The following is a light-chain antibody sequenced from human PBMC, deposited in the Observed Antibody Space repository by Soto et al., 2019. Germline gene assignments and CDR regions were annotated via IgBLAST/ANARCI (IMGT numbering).Light chain of an antibody. CDR2: EVS. J-gene: IGLJ2*01. CDR1: SSDVGDYKY. V-gene: IGLV2-14*01. CDR3: LSYTGRSTVV. Sequence: QSVLTQPASVSGAPGQSITISCTGTSSDVGDYKYVSWYQQHPGKAPKLMIYEVSNRPSGVSNRFSGSKSGNTASLTISGLQAEDEANYFCLSYTGRSTVVFGGGTQLTVL.